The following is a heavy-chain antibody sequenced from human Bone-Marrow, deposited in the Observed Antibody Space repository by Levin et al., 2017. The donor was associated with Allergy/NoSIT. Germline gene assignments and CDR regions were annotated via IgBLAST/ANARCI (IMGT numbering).Heavy chain of an antibody. CDR3: ARDASSWYSWFDP. V-gene: IGHV3-21*01. J-gene: IGHJ5*02. Sequence: WASVKVSCAASGFTFSSYSMNWVRQAPGKGLEWVSSISSSSSYIYYADSVKGRFTISRDNAKNSLYLQMNSLRAEDTAVYYCARDASSWYSWFDPWGQGTLVTVSS. CDR2: ISSSSSYI. D-gene: IGHD6-13*01. CDR1: GFTFSSYS.